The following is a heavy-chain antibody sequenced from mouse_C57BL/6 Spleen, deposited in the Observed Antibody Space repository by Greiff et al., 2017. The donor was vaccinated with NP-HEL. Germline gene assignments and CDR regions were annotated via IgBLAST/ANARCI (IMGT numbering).Heavy chain of an antibody. CDR3: ARAPYNYGSSSWYFDV. D-gene: IGHD1-1*01. CDR1: GYSITSGYD. Sequence: EVQLQESGPGMVKPSQSLSLTCTVTGYSITSGYDWHWIRHFPGNKLEWMGYISYSGSTNYNPSLKSRISITHDTSKNHFFLKLNSVTTEDTATYYCARAPYNYGSSSWYFDVWGTGTTVTVSS. V-gene: IGHV3-1*01. J-gene: IGHJ1*03. CDR2: ISYSGST.